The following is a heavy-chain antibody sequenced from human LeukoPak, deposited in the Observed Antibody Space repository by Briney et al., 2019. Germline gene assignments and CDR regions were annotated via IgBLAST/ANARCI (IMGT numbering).Heavy chain of an antibody. CDR3: ARLHRDIVVVPAASLFDY. J-gene: IGHJ4*02. D-gene: IGHD2-2*01. CDR2: INNSGST. CDR1: GGSFSGYY. Sequence: KPSETLSPTCAVYGGSFSGYYWSWIRQPPGKGLEWIGEINNSGSTNYNPSLKSRVTISVDTSKNQFSLKLSSVTAADTAVYYCARLHRDIVVVPAASLFDYWGQGTLVTVSS. V-gene: IGHV4-34*01.